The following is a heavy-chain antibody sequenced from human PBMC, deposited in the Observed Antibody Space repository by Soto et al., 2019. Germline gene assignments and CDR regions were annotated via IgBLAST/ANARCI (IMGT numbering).Heavy chain of an antibody. V-gene: IGHV5-51*01. CDR3: ARHGKFFGWGGYYALYYYYSGMDV. CDR1: GYSFTSYW. CDR2: IYPGDSDT. D-gene: IGHD3-10*01. Sequence: GESLKISCKGSGYSFTSYWIGWVRQMPGKGLEWMGIIYPGDSDTRYSPSFQGQVTISADKSISTAYLQWSSLKASDTAMYYCARHGKFFGWGGYYALYYYYSGMDVWGKGTRVTVPS. J-gene: IGHJ6*04.